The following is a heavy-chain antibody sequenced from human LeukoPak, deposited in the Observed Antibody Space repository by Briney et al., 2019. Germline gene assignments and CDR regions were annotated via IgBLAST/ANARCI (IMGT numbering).Heavy chain of an antibody. CDR2: ISGSGGST. CDR1: GFTFSSYA. CDR3: AKVGAEPSPAYQLRPISYGSGNFYYYGMDV. J-gene: IGHJ6*02. D-gene: IGHD3-10*01. Sequence: GGSLSLSCAASGFTFSSYAMSWVRQAPGKGVEWVSAISGSGGSTYYADSVKGRFTISRDNSKNTLYLQMNSLIAEDTAVYSCAKVGAEPSPAYQLRPISYGSGNFYYYGMDVWGQGTTVTVSS. V-gene: IGHV3-23*01.